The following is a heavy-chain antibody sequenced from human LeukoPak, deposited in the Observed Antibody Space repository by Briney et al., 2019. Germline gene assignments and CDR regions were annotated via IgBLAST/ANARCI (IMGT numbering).Heavy chain of an antibody. J-gene: IGHJ5*02. CDR2: IIPIFGTA. CDR1: GGTFSSYA. Sequence: SVKVSXKASGGTFSSYAISWVRQAPGQGLEWMGGIIPIFGTANYAQKFQGRVTITADESTSTAYMELSSLRSEDTAVYYCARVVVPAAIPVDPWGQGTLVTVSS. V-gene: IGHV1-69*13. CDR3: ARVVVPAAIPVDP. D-gene: IGHD2-2*02.